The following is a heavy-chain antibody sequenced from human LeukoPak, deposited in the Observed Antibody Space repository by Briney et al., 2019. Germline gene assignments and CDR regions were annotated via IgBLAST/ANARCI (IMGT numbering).Heavy chain of an antibody. CDR3: ATGDDGGDFDY. CDR1: GPSISSHY. D-gene: IGHD3-16*01. V-gene: IGHV4-59*11. Sequence: PSETLSLTCTVSGPSISSHYWNWIRQPPGKGLEWIGFIYYSGSTNYNPSLKSRVTISVETSKNQFSLKLSSVTAADAAVYYCATGDDGGDFDYWGQGTLVTVSS. J-gene: IGHJ4*02. CDR2: IYYSGST.